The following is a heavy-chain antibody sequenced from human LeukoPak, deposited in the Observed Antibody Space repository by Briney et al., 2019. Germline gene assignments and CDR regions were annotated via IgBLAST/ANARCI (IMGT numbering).Heavy chain of an antibody. CDR2: MYYSGST. CDR3: ARGFPHGGYVRPIDY. Sequence: KSSETLSLTCTVSGGSISSYYWSWIRQTPGKGLEWIGYMYYSGSTDYNPSLKSRVTISVDTSKNQFSLKLSSVTAADTAVYYCARGFPHGGYVRPIDYWGQGTLVTVSS. CDR1: GGSISSYY. J-gene: IGHJ4*02. D-gene: IGHD5-12*01. V-gene: IGHV4-59*01.